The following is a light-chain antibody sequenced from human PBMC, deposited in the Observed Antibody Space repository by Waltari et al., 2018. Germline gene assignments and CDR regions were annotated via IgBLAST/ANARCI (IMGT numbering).Light chain of an antibody. V-gene: IGLV1-47*01. Sequence: QSVLTQPPSASGTPGQRVTLSCSGRSSNIGSNYVNWYQHVPGAAPKLLIYRNNQRPSGVPDRFSGSKSGTSASLAISGLRSEDEDDYYCAAWDDSLSRWLLGGGTKLTVL. CDR3: AAWDDSLSRWL. J-gene: IGLJ3*02. CDR2: RNN. CDR1: SSNIGSNY.